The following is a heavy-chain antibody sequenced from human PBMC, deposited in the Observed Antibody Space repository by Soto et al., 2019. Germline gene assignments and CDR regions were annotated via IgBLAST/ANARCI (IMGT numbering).Heavy chain of an antibody. CDR1: GFTFNSYA. CDR2: ISGSGATT. V-gene: IGHV3-23*01. D-gene: IGHD6-6*01. J-gene: IGHJ3*02. CDR3: AKGGSSAGAFDI. Sequence: EVHLLESGGGLVHPGESLRLSCAASGFTFNSYAMSWVRQAPGKGLEWVSSISGSGATTYYADSVKGRFTISRDNSKTTLQMNSLRAEDTAVYYCAKGGSSAGAFDIWGQGTMVTVSS.